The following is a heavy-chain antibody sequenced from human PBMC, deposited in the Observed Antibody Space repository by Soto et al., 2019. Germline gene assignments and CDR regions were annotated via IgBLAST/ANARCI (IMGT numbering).Heavy chain of an antibody. D-gene: IGHD1-26*01. CDR3: AREGLVGARDYYYYYGMDV. Sequence: SETLSLTCTVSGGSISSYYWSWIRQPPGKGLEWIGYIYYSGSTNYNPSLKSRVTISVDTSKNQFSLKLSSVTAADTAVYYCAREGLVGARDYYYYYGMDVWGQGTTVTVSS. J-gene: IGHJ6*02. CDR1: GGSISSYY. V-gene: IGHV4-59*01. CDR2: IYYSGST.